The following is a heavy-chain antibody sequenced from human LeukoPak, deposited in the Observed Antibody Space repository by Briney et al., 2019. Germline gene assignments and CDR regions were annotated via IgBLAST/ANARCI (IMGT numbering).Heavy chain of an antibody. D-gene: IGHD3-3*01. CDR3: ARWGDYHFWSGYLPIMDV. V-gene: IGHV4-59*05. J-gene: IGHJ6*03. CDR1: GESISGFY. Sequence: PSETLPLTCIVSGESISGFYWNWIRQPPGKGLEWIGSIYYSGSTYYNPSLKSRVTISVDTSKNQFSLKLSSVTAADTAVYYCARWGDYHFWSGYLPIMDVWGKGTTVTVSS. CDR2: IYYSGST.